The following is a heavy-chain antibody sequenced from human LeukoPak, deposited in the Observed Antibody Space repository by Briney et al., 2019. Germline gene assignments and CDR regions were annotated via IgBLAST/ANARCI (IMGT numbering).Heavy chain of an antibody. Sequence: ASVKVSCKASGYTFTSYGISWVRQAPGQGLEWMGGIIPIFGTANYAQKFQGRVTITADESTSTAYMELSSLRSEDTAVYYCARDSQDGYNFDYFDYWGQGTLVTVSS. V-gene: IGHV1-69*13. CDR3: ARDSQDGYNFDYFDY. D-gene: IGHD5-24*01. CDR1: GYTFTSYG. CDR2: IIPIFGTA. J-gene: IGHJ4*02.